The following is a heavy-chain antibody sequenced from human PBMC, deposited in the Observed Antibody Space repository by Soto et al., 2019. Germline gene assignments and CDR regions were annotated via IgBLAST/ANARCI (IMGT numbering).Heavy chain of an antibody. CDR2: ISAYNGNT. D-gene: IGHD3-9*01. Sequence: QVQLVQSGAEVKKPGASVKVSYKASGYTFTSYGISWVRQAPGQGLEWMGWISAYNGNTNYAQKLQGRVTMTTDTSTSTAYMELRSLRSDDTAVYYCARTGSYYDILTGYYSIYYGMDVWGQGTTVTVSS. V-gene: IGHV1-18*04. CDR1: GYTFTSYG. J-gene: IGHJ6*02. CDR3: ARTGSYYDILTGYYSIYYGMDV.